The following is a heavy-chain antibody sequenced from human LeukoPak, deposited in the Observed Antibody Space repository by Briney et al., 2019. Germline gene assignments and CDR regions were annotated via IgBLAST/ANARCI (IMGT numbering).Heavy chain of an antibody. CDR3: AKGGGGYCSSTSCYTGSAFDI. CDR1: GFIFRRNG. V-gene: IGHV3-33*06. D-gene: IGHD2-2*02. J-gene: IGHJ3*02. Sequence: GSLRLSCAASGFIFRRNGMHRVRQVPGKGLEWVALIWYDGSKTYYADSVNGRFTISRDNSRNTLFLQMNSLRAEDTAVYYCAKGGGGYCSSTSCYTGSAFDIWGQGTMVTVSS. CDR2: IWYDGSKT.